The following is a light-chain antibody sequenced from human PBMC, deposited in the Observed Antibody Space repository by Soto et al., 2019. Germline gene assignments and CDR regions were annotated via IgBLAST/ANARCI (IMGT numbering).Light chain of an antibody. V-gene: IGLV2-14*03. CDR3: SSYTTSSTVL. Sequence: SALTQPASVSGSPGQSITIPCTGTSSDVGDYHYVSWYQQHPGKAPKLMIYDVSYRPSGVSNRFAGSKSGDTASLTISGLQAEDEADYYCSSYTTSSTVLFGGGTKVTVL. CDR2: DVS. J-gene: IGLJ2*01. CDR1: SSDVGDYHY.